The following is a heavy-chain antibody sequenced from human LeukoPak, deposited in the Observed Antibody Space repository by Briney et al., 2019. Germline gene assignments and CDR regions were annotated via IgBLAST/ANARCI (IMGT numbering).Heavy chain of an antibody. Sequence: GGSLRLSCAASGFTFSDYYMSWIRQAPGKGLEWVSYISSSGSTIYYADSVKGRFTISRDNAKNSLYLQMNSLRAEDTAVYYCAKDMKEQWLVGSGYFDYWGQGTLVTVSS. CDR2: ISSSGSTI. V-gene: IGHV3-11*04. CDR3: AKDMKEQWLVGSGYFDY. J-gene: IGHJ4*02. CDR1: GFTFSDYY. D-gene: IGHD6-19*01.